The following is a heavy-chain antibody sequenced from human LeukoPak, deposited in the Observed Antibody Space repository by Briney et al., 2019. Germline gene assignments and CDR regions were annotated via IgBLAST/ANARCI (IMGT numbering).Heavy chain of an antibody. V-gene: IGHV3-23*01. J-gene: IGHJ5*02. CDR2: ISGSGDTT. CDR3: AKDRGITARPYAFDP. CDR1: GFDFSRYV. D-gene: IGHD6-6*01. Sequence: GGSLRLSCVASGFDFSRYVVNWVRQAPGKGLEWVSGISGSGDTTYYTDSVKGRFTISRDNSENTLYLQMDSLTVGDTAIYYCAKDRGITARPYAFDPWGQGTLVTVSS.